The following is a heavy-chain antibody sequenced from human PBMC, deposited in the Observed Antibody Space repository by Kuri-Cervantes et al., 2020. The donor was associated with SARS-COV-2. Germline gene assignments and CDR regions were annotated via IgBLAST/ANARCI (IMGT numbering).Heavy chain of an antibody. CDR1: GGSFSNFY. CDR2: INHSGST. J-gene: IGHJ6*03. D-gene: IGHD2-21*01. CDR3: ARDNLWLDYYYMDV. Sequence: GSLRLSCAVYGGSFSNFYWSWIRQPPGKGLEWIGEINHSGSTNYNPSLKSRVTISVDTSKNQFSLKLSSVTAADTAVYYCARDNLWLDYYYMDVWGKGTTVTVSS. V-gene: IGHV4-34*01.